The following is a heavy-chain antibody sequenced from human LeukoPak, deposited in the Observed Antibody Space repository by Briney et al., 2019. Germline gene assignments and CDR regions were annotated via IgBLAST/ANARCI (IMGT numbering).Heavy chain of an antibody. CDR2: IYYSGST. CDR1: GGSISSYY. CDR3: ARGIVATYGWFDP. D-gene: IGHD5-12*01. J-gene: IGHJ5*02. Sequence: SETLSLTCTVSGGSISSYYRSWIRQPPGKGLEWIGYIYYSGSTNYNPSLKSRVTISVDASKNQFSLKLSSVTAADTAVYYCARGIVATYGWFDPWGQGTLVTVSS. V-gene: IGHV4-59*08.